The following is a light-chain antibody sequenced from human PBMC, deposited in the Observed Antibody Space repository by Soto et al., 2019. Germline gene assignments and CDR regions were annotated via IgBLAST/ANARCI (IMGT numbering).Light chain of an antibody. CDR3: QLYNSYPWT. CDR1: QSISSW. CDR2: KAS. Sequence: DIQMTQSPSTLSASVGDRVTITCRASQSISSWLDWYQQKPGKAPKLLIYKASSLESGVPSWFSGSGSGTEFTLTISSLQPDDFATYYCQLYNSYPWTFGQGTKVEIK. V-gene: IGKV1-5*03. J-gene: IGKJ1*01.